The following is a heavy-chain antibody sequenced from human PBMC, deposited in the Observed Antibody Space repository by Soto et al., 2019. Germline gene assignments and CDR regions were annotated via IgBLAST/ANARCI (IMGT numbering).Heavy chain of an antibody. V-gene: IGHV4-39*01. D-gene: IGHD2-2*01. CDR1: GGSISSSSYY. Sequence: PSETLSLTCTVSGGSISSSSYYWGWIRQPPGEGLEWIGSIYYSGSTYYNPSLKSRVTISVDTSKNQFSLKLSSVTAADTAVYYCARQGMEYQLLLYYYGMDVWGQGTTVTVSS. CDR3: ARQGMEYQLLLYYYGMDV. J-gene: IGHJ6*02. CDR2: IYYSGST.